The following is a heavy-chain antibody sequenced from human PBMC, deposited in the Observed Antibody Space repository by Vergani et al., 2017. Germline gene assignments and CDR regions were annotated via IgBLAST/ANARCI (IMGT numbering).Heavy chain of an antibody. V-gene: IGHV3-23*01. J-gene: IGHJ3*02. CDR1: GFTFNSYA. Sequence: EVQLLESGGGLVQPGGSLRLSCAACGFTFNSYAMSWVRQAPGKGLEGVSAISGSGGSTYYADSVKGRFTISRDNSKNTLYLQMNSLRAEDTAVYYWAKDLGMYSGSYRGLAFDIWGRGTMVTVSS. CDR3: AKDLGMYSGSYRGLAFDI. CDR2: ISGSGGST. D-gene: IGHD1-26*01.